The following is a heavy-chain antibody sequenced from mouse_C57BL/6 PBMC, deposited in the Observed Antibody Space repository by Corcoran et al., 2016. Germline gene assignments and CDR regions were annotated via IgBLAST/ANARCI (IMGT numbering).Heavy chain of an antibody. J-gene: IGHJ2*01. Sequence: QIQLVQSGPELKKPGETVKISCKASGYTFTTYGMSWVKQAPGKGLKWMGWINTYSGVPTYADDFKGRFAFSLETSASTAYLQINNLKNEDTATDFCARVGSSYYFDYWGQGTTLTVSS. V-gene: IGHV9-3*01. CDR2: INTYSGVP. D-gene: IGHD1-1*01. CDR3: ARVGSSYYFDY. CDR1: GYTFTTYG.